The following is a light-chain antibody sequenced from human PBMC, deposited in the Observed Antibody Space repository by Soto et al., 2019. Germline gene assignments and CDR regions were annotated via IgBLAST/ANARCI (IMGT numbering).Light chain of an antibody. J-gene: IGKJ1*01. Sequence: EIVLTQSPATLSLSPGERATLSCRASQSVSSNLAWYQQKPGQAPRLLIYGASTRATGIPARFSGSGSGTEFTLTISSLQAEDVVVYYCQQYNNWPPWTFGQGTKVEIK. CDR3: QQYNNWPPWT. CDR1: QSVSSN. V-gene: IGKV3-15*01. CDR2: GAS.